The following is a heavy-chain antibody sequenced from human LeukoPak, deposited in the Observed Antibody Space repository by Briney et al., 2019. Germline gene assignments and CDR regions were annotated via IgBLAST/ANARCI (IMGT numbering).Heavy chain of an antibody. CDR2: IYHSGST. V-gene: IGHV4-38-2*02. D-gene: IGHD2-8*01. CDR3: ARVKGYCTNGVCSYYYYMDV. CDR1: GYSISSGYY. Sequence: SETLSLTCTVSGYSISSGYYWGWIRQPPGKGLEWIGSIYHSGSTYCNPSLKSRVTISVDTSKNQFSLKLSSVTAADTAVYYCARVKGYCTNGVCSYYYYMDVWGKGTTVTVS. J-gene: IGHJ6*03.